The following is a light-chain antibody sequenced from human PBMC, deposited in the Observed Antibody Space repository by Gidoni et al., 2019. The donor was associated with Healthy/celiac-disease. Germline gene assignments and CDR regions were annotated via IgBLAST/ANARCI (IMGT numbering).Light chain of an antibody. V-gene: IGKV1-39*01. Sequence: DIQMTQSPSSLSASVGDRVTITCRASQSISSYLNWYQQKPGKAPKLLIYAASSLQSGVPSRFSCSGSVTDFTLTISSLQPEDFATYYCQQSYSTPFTFXPXTKVXIK. CDR1: QSISSY. J-gene: IGKJ3*01. CDR3: QQSYSTPFT. CDR2: AAS.